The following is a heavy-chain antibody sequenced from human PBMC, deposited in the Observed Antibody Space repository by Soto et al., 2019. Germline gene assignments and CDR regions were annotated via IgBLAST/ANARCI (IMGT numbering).Heavy chain of an antibody. CDR2: IYYSGST. CDR3: ARYKRGENYYGMDV. D-gene: IGHD3-10*01. Sequence: QVQLQESGPGLVKPSQTLSLTCTVSGGSISSGGYYWSWIRQHPGKGLEWIGYIYYSGSTYYNPSLKSRVTISVDTSKNQFSLKLSSVTAADTAVYYCARYKRGENYYGMDVWGQGTTVTVSS. J-gene: IGHJ6*02. CDR1: GGSISSGGYY. V-gene: IGHV4-31*03.